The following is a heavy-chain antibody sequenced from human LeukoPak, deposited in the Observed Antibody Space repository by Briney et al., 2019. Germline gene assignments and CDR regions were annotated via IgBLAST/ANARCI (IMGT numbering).Heavy chain of an antibody. D-gene: IGHD1-26*01. CDR3: AKSGTYRFDY. CDR1: GFTFSSYS. J-gene: IGHJ4*02. V-gene: IGHV3-48*02. CDR2: ISSSSSSII. Sequence: GGSLRLSCAASGFTFSSYSMNWVRQAPGKGLEWLSYISSSSSSIIYYADSVKGRFTISRDNAKNSLYLQMNSLRDEDTAVYYCAKSGTYRFDYWGQGTLVTVSS.